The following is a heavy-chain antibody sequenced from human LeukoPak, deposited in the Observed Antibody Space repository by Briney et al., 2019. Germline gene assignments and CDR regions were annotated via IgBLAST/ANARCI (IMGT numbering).Heavy chain of an antibody. V-gene: IGHV3-23*01. D-gene: IGHD3-9*01. Sequence: PGGSLRLSCAASGFTFSSYAMSWVRQAPGKGLEWVSAISGSGGSTYYADSVKGRFTISRDNSKNTLYLQMNSLRAEDAAVYYCAKSPVRYFDWLSGVYFDYWGQGTLVTVSS. CDR2: ISGSGGST. J-gene: IGHJ4*02. CDR1: GFTFSSYA. CDR3: AKSPVRYFDWLSGVYFDY.